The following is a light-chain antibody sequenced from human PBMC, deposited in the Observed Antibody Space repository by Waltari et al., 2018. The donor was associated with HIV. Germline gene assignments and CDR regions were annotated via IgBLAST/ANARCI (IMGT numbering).Light chain of an antibody. V-gene: IGLV2-14*03. CDR1: SSDVGGYNY. Sequence: QSALTQPASVSGSPGQSITISCTGTSSDVGGYNYVSWYQQPPGKAPNLMIYDVSNRPSGVSNRFSGSKSGNTASLTISGLQAEDEADYYCSSYTSSSTRVFGGGTKLTVL. J-gene: IGLJ3*02. CDR2: DVS. CDR3: SSYTSSSTRV.